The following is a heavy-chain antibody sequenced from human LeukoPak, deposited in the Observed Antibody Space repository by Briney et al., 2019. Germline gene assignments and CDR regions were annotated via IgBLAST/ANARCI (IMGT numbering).Heavy chain of an antibody. CDR1: GLTVSTNH. CDR3: ARDREVVTAKAQMDV. Sequence: PGGSLRLSCAVSGLTVSTNHMSWVRQAPGKGLEWVSVIYNDGNTYYTDSVKGRSTISRDNSKNTLFLQMNSLRAEDTAMYYCARDREVVTAKAQMDVWGKGTTVTVSS. J-gene: IGHJ6*04. V-gene: IGHV3-53*01. D-gene: IGHD2-21*02. CDR2: IYNDGNT.